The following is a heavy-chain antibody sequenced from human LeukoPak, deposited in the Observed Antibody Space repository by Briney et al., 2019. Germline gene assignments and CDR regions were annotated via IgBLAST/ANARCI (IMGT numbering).Heavy chain of an antibody. CDR1: GFTFSSYS. D-gene: IGHD3-10*01. J-gene: IGHJ3*02. CDR2: IDTSAAYI. CDR3: ARGRSITLLRGVAMSDGFDI. V-gene: IGHV3-21*01. Sequence: PGGSLRLSCAASGFTFSSYSMNWVRQAPGKGLEWVSFIDTSAAYIYYGDPMRGRFTISRDNAKNSLYLQMNGLRAEDTAVYYCARGRSITLLRGVAMSDGFDIWGQGTMVTVSS.